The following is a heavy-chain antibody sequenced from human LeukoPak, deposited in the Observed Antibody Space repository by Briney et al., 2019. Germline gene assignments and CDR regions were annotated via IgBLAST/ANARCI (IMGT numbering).Heavy chain of an antibody. CDR1: GFTFSSYA. J-gene: IGHJ4*02. CDR2: ISGSGGST. D-gene: IGHD4-23*01. CDR3: AKDFAPGDYGGNSEY. Sequence: GGSLRLSCAASGFTFSSYAMSWVRQAPGKGLEWVSAISGSGGSTYYADSVKGRFTISRDNSKNTLYLQMNSLRAEDTAVYYCAKDFAPGDYGGNSEYWGQGTLVTVSS. V-gene: IGHV3-23*01.